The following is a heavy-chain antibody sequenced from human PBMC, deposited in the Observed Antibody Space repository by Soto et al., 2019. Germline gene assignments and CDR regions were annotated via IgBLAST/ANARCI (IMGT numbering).Heavy chain of an antibody. CDR3: AREGYYDSSGYFDY. J-gene: IGHJ4*02. Sequence: PSETLSLTCTVSGGSVSSGDYYWSWTRQPPGKGLEWIGYIYYSGSTYYNPSLKSRVTISVDTSKNQFSLKLSSVTAADTAVYYCAREGYYDSSGYFDYWGQGTLVTVSS. CDR1: GGSVSSGDYY. CDR2: IYYSGST. V-gene: IGHV4-30-4*01. D-gene: IGHD3-22*01.